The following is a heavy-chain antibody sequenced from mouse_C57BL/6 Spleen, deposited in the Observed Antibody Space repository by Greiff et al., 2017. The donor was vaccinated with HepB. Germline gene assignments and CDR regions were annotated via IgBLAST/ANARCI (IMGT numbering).Heavy chain of an antibody. CDR3: ARRGTLWYFDV. V-gene: IGHV1-69*01. CDR2: IDPSDSYT. J-gene: IGHJ1*03. D-gene: IGHD3-3*01. CDR1: GYTFTSYW. Sequence: QVQLQQPGAELVMPGASVKLSCKASGYTFTSYWMHWVKQRPGQGLEWIGEIDPSDSYTNYNQKFKGQSTLTVDKSSSTAYMQLSSLTSEDSAVYYCARRGTLWYFDVWGTGTTVTVSS.